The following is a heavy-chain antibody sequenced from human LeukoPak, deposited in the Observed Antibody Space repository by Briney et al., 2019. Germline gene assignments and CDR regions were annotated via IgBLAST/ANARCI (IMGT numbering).Heavy chain of an antibody. D-gene: IGHD2-2*03. CDR2: IYSSGTT. V-gene: IGHV3-53*01. J-gene: IGHJ6*03. CDR1: GFTVSRNY. Sequence: GGSLRLSCAASGFTVSRNYMTWVRQAPGKGLEWVSVIYSSGTTYYADSVKGRFTISRDNSKNTLYLQLNSLRAEDTAVYYCARAAWIDYYYYMDVWGKGTTVTISS. CDR3: ARAAWIDYYYYMDV.